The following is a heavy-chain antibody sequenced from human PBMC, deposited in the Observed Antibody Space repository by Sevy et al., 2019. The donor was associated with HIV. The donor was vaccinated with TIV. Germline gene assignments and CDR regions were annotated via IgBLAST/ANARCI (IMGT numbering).Heavy chain of an antibody. J-gene: IGHJ4*02. Sequence: KISCKASGGTFSRDGISWVRQAPGQGLEWMGGIISFFDMTNYAQKFQGRVTITADESTSTVYMELSSLGFEDTAVYYCARGGGSGWYYFDSWGQGTLVTVSS. CDR2: IISFFDMT. CDR3: ARGGGSGWYYFDS. V-gene: IGHV1-69*01. D-gene: IGHD6-19*01. CDR1: GGTFSRDG.